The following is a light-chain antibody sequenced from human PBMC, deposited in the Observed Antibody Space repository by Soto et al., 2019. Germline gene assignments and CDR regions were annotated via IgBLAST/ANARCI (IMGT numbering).Light chain of an antibody. Sequence: QSALTQPASVSGSPGQSMTISCTGTSSDVGGYNYVSWYQQHPGKAPKPMIYEVSNRPSGVSNRFSGSKSGNTASLTISGLQAEDEADYYCSSYTSSNTYVFGAGTKVTVL. CDR2: EVS. J-gene: IGLJ1*01. CDR1: SSDVGGYNY. V-gene: IGLV2-14*01. CDR3: SSYTSSNTYV.